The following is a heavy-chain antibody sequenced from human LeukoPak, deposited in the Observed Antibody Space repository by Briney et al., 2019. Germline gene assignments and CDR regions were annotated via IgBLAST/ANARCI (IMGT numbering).Heavy chain of an antibody. Sequence: SETLSLTCSVSGGSISSYYWSWIRQPPGKGLEWIGYIYYSGSTNYNPSLKSRVTISVDTSKNQFSLKLSSVTAADTAVYYCARSNYDILTGYSPYFDYWGQGTLVTVSS. J-gene: IGHJ4*02. CDR1: GGSISSYY. CDR3: ARSNYDILTGYSPYFDY. CDR2: IYYSGST. D-gene: IGHD3-9*01. V-gene: IGHV4-59*12.